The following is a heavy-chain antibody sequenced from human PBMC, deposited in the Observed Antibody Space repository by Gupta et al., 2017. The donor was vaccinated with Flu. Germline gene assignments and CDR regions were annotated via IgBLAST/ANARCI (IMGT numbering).Heavy chain of an antibody. CDR3: ARPDCGATKCYAMQY. D-gene: IGHD2-2*01. CDR1: GYSFSDYY. J-gene: IGHJ1*01. Sequence: QVQLVQSGAEVKKPGASVEVSCKASGYSFSDYYINWVRQAPGQGLEWMGRINPNTGATDYAQKFQGRVTMTRDTSTSTVYMDLGSLTSDDTAVYYCARPDCGATKCYAMQYWGQGTLVTVSS. V-gene: IGHV1-2*06. CDR2: INPNTGAT.